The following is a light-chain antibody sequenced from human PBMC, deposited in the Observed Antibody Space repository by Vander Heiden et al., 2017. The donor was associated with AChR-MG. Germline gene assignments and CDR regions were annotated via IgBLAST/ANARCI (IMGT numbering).Light chain of an antibody. CDR2: LGS. Sequence: DIVLTQSPLSLHVTPGEPASIARRSSQSLLHSNGYNYLDWYLQKPGQSPQLLIYLGSNRASGVPDRCSGSGSGTDFTLKISRVEAEDVGVYYCMQALQTLKYTFGQGTKLEIK. V-gene: IGKV2-28*01. CDR1: QSLLHSNGYNY. CDR3: MQALQTLKYT. J-gene: IGKJ2*01.